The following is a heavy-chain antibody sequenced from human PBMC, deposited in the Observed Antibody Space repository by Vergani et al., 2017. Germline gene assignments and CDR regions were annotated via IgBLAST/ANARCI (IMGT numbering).Heavy chain of an antibody. D-gene: IGHD4-17*01. V-gene: IGHV1-69*13. CDR1: GGTFSSYA. Sequence: QVQLVQSGAEVKKPGSSVKVSCKASGGTFSSYAISGVRPAPGPGLEWMGRIIPIFGTANYAQKVQGRVTITADESTSTAYMELSSLRSEDTSVYYCARAAYGHLLATVSYFDYWGQGTLVTVSS. J-gene: IGHJ4*02. CDR2: IIPIFGTA. CDR3: ARAAYGHLLATVSYFDY.